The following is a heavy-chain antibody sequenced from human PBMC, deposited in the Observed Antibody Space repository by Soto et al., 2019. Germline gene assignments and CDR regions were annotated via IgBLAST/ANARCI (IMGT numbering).Heavy chain of an antibody. CDR2: IYHSGST. CDR3: AREYYYDSSGYRNWFDP. CDR1: GGSISSGGYS. J-gene: IGHJ5*02. Sequence: LSLTCAVSGGSISSGGYSWSWIRQPPGKGLEWIGYIYHSGSTYYNPSLKSRVTISAVRSKNQFSLKLSSVTAADTAVYYCAREYYYDSSGYRNWFDPWGQGTLVTVSS. D-gene: IGHD3-22*01. V-gene: IGHV4-30-2*01.